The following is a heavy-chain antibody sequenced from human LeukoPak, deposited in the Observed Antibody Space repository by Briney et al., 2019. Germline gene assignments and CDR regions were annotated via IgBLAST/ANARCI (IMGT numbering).Heavy chain of an antibody. V-gene: IGHV4-39*07. CDR1: GGSISGSSYY. D-gene: IGHD6-13*01. CDR3: ARDNIAAAGTHNWFDP. J-gene: IGHJ5*02. Sequence: SETLSLTCTVSGGSISGSSYYWGWIRQPPGKGLEWIGSIYYSGSTYYNPSLKSRVTISVDTSKNQFSLKLSSVTAADTAVYYCARDNIAAAGTHNWFDPWGQGTLVTVSS. CDR2: IYYSGST.